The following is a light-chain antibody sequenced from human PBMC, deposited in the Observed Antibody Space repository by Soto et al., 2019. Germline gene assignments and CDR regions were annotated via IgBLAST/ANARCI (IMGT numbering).Light chain of an antibody. CDR3: QLWDSSSDHVV. CDR2: YDS. CDR1: NIGSKS. V-gene: IGLV3-21*04. J-gene: IGLJ2*01. Sequence: SYELTQPPSVSVAPGKTAKISWGGNNIGSKSVHGYQQKPGQAPVLVIYYDSARPSGIPERFSGSNSGNTATLTISRVEAGDEADYYCQLWDSSSDHVVFGGGTKLTVL.